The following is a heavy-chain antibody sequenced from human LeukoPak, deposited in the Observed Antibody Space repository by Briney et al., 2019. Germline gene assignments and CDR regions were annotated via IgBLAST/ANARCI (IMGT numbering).Heavy chain of an antibody. D-gene: IGHD3-3*01. CDR1: GGTFSSYA. V-gene: IGHV1-69*01. CDR2: IIPIFGTA. CDR3: ARVRYYDFWSGYYNFDY. J-gene: IGHJ4*02. Sequence: SVKISCKASGGTFSSYAISWVRQAPGQGLEWMGGIIPIFGTANYAQKFQGRVTITADESTSTAYMELSSLRSEDTAVYYCARVRYYDFWSGYYNFDYWGQGTLVTVSS.